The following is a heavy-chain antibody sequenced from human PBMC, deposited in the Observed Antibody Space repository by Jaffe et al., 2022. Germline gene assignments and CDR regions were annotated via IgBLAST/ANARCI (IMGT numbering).Heavy chain of an antibody. CDR2: IYSGGST. V-gene: IGHV3-66*02. D-gene: IGHD5-12*01. J-gene: IGHJ3*02. Sequence: EVQLVESGGGLVQPGGSLRLSCAASGFTVSSNYMSWVRQAPGKGLEWVSVIYSGGSTYYADSVKGRFTISRDNSKNTLYLQMNSLRAEDTAVYYCARVGDIVARDAFDIWGQGTMVTVSS. CDR3: ARVGDIVARDAFDI. CDR1: GFTVSSNY.